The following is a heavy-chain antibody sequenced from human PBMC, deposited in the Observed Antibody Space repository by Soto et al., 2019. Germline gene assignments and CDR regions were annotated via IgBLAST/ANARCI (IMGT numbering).Heavy chain of an antibody. J-gene: IGHJ4*02. V-gene: IGHV5-51*01. CDR2: IYPGDSDT. CDR1: DYSFTNYW. Sequence: PGDSLKMSCKGSDYSFTNYWIAWVRQMPGKGLEWMGIIYPGDSDTRYSPSFQGQVTISADKSISTAYLQWSSLKASDTAMYYCARQGKYCSSPSCYADYWGQGTLVTVSS. D-gene: IGHD2-2*01. CDR3: ARQGKYCSSPSCYADY.